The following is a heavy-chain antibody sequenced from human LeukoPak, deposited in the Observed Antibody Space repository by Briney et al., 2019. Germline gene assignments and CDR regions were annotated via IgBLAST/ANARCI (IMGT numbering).Heavy chain of an antibody. J-gene: IGHJ4*02. CDR1: GFSFRSYG. D-gene: IGHD4-17*01. CDR3: AKAHDYGDYAGFDY. CDR2: IRYDGSNK. Sequence: PGGSLRPSCAASGFSFRSYGMHWVRQAPGKGLEWVAFIRYDGSNKYYADSVKGRFTISRDNSKNTLYLQMNSLRAEDTAVYYCAKAHDYGDYAGFDYWGQGTLVSVSS. V-gene: IGHV3-30*02.